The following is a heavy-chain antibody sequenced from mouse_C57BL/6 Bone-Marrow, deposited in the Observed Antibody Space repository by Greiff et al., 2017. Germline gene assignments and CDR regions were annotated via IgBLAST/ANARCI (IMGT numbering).Heavy chain of an antibody. J-gene: IGHJ4*01. D-gene: IGHD2-1*01. Sequence: QVQLQQPGAELVKPGASVKMSCKASGYTFTSYWITWVKQRPGQGLEWIGDIYPGSGSTNYNEKFKSKATLTVDTPSSTAYMQLSSLTSEDSAVYYCAREGNYVYYYAMDYWGQGTSVTVSS. CDR1: GYTFTSYW. CDR3: AREGNYVYYYAMDY. V-gene: IGHV1-55*01. CDR2: IYPGSGST.